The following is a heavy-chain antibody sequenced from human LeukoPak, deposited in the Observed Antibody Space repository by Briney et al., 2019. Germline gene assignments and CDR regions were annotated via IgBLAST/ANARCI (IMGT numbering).Heavy chain of an antibody. J-gene: IGHJ2*01. Sequence: NPSETLSLTCTVSGGSTSSDYWSWIRQSPGKGLEWVGYVYSSGDTGKNPSLKSRVTILLDTSKNQCSLKLTSVSAADTAVYYCARLKLGAYFDLWGRGTLVTVSS. CDR3: ARLKLGAYFDL. D-gene: IGHD3-16*01. CDR1: GGSTSSDY. CDR2: VYSSGDT. V-gene: IGHV4-59*08.